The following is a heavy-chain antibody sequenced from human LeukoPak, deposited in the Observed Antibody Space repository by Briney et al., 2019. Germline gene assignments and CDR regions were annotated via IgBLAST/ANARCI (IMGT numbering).Heavy chain of an antibody. D-gene: IGHD1-1*01. CDR2: ISWNSGSI. CDR3: AKDVASRRDGYFDL. V-gene: IGHV3-9*03. Sequence: GRSLRLSCAASGFTFDDYAVHWVRQAPGKGLEWISGISWNSGSIAYAESVKGRFTISRDNAKNSLYLQMNSLRIEDMALYYCAKDVASRRDGYFDLWGHGTLVIVSS. CDR1: GFTFDDYA. J-gene: IGHJ2*01.